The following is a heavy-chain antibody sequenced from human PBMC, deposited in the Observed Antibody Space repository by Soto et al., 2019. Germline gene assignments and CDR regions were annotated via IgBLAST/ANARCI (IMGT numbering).Heavy chain of an antibody. J-gene: IGHJ6*02. Sequence: PXGGRLLACSAAGSTVSSNYMSCVRHAPGKGREWGSVIYSGGSTSYAESVKGRFTISRDNSKNTLYRQMNSLRAEDTSVYYCARVDSGDLSDPSYYYGMEVWGQGTKVTVYS. CDR3: ARVDSGDLSDPSYYYGMEV. D-gene: IGHD5-12*01. V-gene: IGHV3-53*01. CDR1: GSTVSSNY. CDR2: IYSGGST.